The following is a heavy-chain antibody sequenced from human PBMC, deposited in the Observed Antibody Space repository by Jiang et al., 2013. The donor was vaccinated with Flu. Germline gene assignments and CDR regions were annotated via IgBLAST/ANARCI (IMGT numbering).Heavy chain of an antibody. Sequence: VQLLESGGGVVQPGRSLGLSCAASGFTFSSYAINWVRQAPGKGLEWVAVLSYDGSTKYYADSVKGRFTISRDNSKNTLSLQMNSLRAEDTALYYCAILFTTLPTRSGLDVWGQGTTVTVTS. CDR3: AILFTTLPTRSGLDV. CDR2: LSYDGSTK. CDR1: GFTFSSYA. V-gene: IGHV3-30*04. J-gene: IGHJ6*02. D-gene: IGHD4-17*01.